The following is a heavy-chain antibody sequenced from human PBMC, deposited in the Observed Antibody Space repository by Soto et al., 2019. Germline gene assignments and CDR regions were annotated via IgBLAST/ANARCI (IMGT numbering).Heavy chain of an antibody. V-gene: IGHV3-21*04. CDR2: TSSSSSYI. D-gene: IGHD2-15*01. CDR1: GFTFSSYS. CDR3: ARVGGYSYYNMEV. Sequence: EVQLVDSGGGLVKPGGSLRLSCAASGFTFSSYSMNWVRQAPGKGLEWVSSTSSSSSYIYYAYTVKGPFTSSRDNAKNSLQLTMNSLIAQDTALYYCARVGGYSYYNMEVWGTGTRVTVSS. J-gene: IGHJ6*03.